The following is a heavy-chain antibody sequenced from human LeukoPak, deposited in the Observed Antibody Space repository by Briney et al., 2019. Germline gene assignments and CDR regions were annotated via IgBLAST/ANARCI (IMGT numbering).Heavy chain of an antibody. CDR3: AREQRLAMDRNSDY. CDR1: GYTFTTYY. J-gene: IGHJ4*02. D-gene: IGHD5-18*01. Sequence: ASVKVSCKAFGYTFTTYYIHWVRQAPGQGLEWMGIINPSVGTTKYPDKFQGRVTVTRDTSISTAYMELSRLRSDDTAVYYCAREQRLAMDRNSDYWGQGTLVTVSS. CDR2: INPSVGTT. V-gene: IGHV1-46*01.